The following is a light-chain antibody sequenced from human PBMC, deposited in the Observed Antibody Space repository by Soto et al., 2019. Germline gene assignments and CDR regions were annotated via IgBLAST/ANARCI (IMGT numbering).Light chain of an antibody. Sequence: DIQMTQSPSSLSASVGDRVTITCRASQSISSYLNWYQQKPGKAPKLLIYAASSLQSGVPSRFSGSGSGTDFTLSISSLHPERFATYYCQQSYSTPYTFDQGTKLEIK. V-gene: IGKV1-39*01. CDR3: QQSYSTPYT. J-gene: IGKJ2*01. CDR2: AAS. CDR1: QSISSY.